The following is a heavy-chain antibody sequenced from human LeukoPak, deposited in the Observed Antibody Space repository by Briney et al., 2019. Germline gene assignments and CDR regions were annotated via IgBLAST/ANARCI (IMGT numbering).Heavy chain of an antibody. J-gene: IGHJ6*03. V-gene: IGHV3-7*01. CDR3: ARDWRDYDFWSGLYYNYMDV. CDR2: IKQDGSEK. D-gene: IGHD3/OR15-3a*01. Sequence: GGSLRLSCAASGFSFSSYWMTWVRQAPGKGLEWVANIKQDGSEKYYVDSVKGRFTISRDNAKSSLYLQMNSLRPEDTALYYCARDWRDYDFWSGLYYNYMDVWGKGTTVTVSS. CDR1: GFSFSSYW.